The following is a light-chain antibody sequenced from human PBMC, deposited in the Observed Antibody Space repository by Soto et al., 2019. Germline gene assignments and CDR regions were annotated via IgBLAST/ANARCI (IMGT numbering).Light chain of an antibody. CDR3: QQCGTSPPYT. J-gene: IGKJ2*01. CDR2: GAS. V-gene: IGKV3-20*01. Sequence: EIVLTQSPGTLSLSPGERATLSCRASQSVSGSYLAWYQQNPGQAPRLLIYGASSRATGIPDRFSGSGSGTDFTLTISRLEPDDFAVFYCQQCGTSPPYTFGQGTKLEIK. CDR1: QSVSGSY.